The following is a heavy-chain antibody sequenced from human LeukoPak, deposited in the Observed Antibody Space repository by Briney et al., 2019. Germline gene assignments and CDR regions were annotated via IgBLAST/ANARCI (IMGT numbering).Heavy chain of an antibody. CDR1: GYTFTSYY. CDR3: ARASGDSSGYDFPKPYSY. Sequence: GASVKVSCKASGYTFTSYYMHWVRQAPGQGLEWMGIINPSGGSTSYAQKFQGRVTMTRDTSTSTVYMELSSLRSEDTAVYYCARASGDSSGYDFPKPYSYWGQGTPVTVSS. J-gene: IGHJ4*02. V-gene: IGHV1-46*01. CDR2: INPSGGST. D-gene: IGHD5-12*01.